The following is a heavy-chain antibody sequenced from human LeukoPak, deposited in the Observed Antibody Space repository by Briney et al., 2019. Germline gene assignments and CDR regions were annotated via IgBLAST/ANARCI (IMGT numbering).Heavy chain of an antibody. CDR3: ARTYCTNGVYYSYAFDI. J-gene: IGHJ3*02. CDR1: GYTFTGYY. Sequence: ASVKVSCKASGYTFTGYYMHWVRQAPGQGLEWMGWISAYNGNTNYAQKLQGRVTMTTDTSTSTAYMELRSLRSDDTAVYYCARTYCTNGVYYSYAFDIWGQGTMVTVSS. D-gene: IGHD2-8*01. V-gene: IGHV1-18*04. CDR2: ISAYNGNT.